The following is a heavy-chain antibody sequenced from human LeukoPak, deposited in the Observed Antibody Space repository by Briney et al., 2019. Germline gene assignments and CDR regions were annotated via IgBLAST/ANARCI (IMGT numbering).Heavy chain of an antibody. V-gene: IGHV4-4*07. Sequence: SETLSLTCTVSGGSIGSYYWSWIRQPAGKGLEWIGRIYTSGSTNYNPSLKSRVTMPVDTSKNQFSLKLSSVTAADTAVYYCARNPNTLSPYCGGDYYPDDAFDIWGQGTMVTVSS. CDR1: GGSIGSYY. CDR3: ARNPNTLSPYCGGDYYPDDAFDI. CDR2: IYTSGST. J-gene: IGHJ3*02. D-gene: IGHD2-21*01.